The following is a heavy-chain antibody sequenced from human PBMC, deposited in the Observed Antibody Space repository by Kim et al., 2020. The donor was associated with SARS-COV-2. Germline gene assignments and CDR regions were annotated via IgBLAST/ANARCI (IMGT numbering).Heavy chain of an antibody. CDR2: ISYDGSNK. D-gene: IGHD5-12*01. Sequence: GGSLRLSCAASGFTFSSYAMHWVRQAPGKGLEWVAVISYDGSNKYYADSVKGRFTISRDNSKNTLYLQMNSLRAEDTAVYYCARSGRDGYNGNWFDPWG. CDR3: ARSGRDGYNGNWFDP. J-gene: IGHJ5*02. V-gene: IGHV3-30-3*01. CDR1: GFTFSSYA.